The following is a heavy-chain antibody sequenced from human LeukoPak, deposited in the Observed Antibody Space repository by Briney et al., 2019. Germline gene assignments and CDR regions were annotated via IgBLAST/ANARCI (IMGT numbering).Heavy chain of an antibody. CDR1: EFTFSTYW. D-gene: IGHD2-15*01. V-gene: IGHV3-7*05. CDR2: IKQDGSEE. CDR3: ATEYKGY. J-gene: IGHJ4*02. Sequence: GGSLRLSCVGSEFTFSTYWMSWVRQAPGKGLEWLANIKQDGSEENYVDSVKGRFTISRDNAKNSLYLQINSLRADDTAIYYCATEYKGYWGQGTLVTLSA.